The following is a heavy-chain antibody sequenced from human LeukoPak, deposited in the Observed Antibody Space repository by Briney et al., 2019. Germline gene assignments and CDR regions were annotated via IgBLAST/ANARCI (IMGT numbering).Heavy chain of an antibody. J-gene: IGHJ4*02. Sequence: PSETLSLTCAVSGYSISSGYYWGWIRQPPGKGLEWIGSFYHSGSTYYNPSLKSRVTISVDTSKNQFSLKLSSVTAADTAVYYCARDRWFGELAPLDYWGQGTLVTVSS. V-gene: IGHV4-38-2*02. CDR2: FYHSGST. CDR1: GYSISSGYY. CDR3: ARDRWFGELAPLDY. D-gene: IGHD3-10*01.